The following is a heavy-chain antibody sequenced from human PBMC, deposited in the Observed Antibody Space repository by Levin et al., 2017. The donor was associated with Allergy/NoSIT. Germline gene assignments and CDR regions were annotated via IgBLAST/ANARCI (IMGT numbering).Heavy chain of an antibody. CDR1: GYTFTGYY. CDR2: INPNSGGT. V-gene: IGHV1-2*02. CDR3: ARAQYSYGPGDY. J-gene: IGHJ4*02. D-gene: IGHD5-18*01. Sequence: ASVKVSCKASGYTFTGYYMHWVRQAPGQGLEWMGWINPNSGGTNYAQKFQGRVTMTRDTSISTAYMELSRLRSDDTAVYYCARAQYSYGPGDYWGQGTLVTVSS.